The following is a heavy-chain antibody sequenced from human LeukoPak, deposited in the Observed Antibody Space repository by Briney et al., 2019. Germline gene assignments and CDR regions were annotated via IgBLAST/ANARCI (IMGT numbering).Heavy chain of an antibody. D-gene: IGHD3-16*01. CDR1: GFTFSSYS. CDR3: ARDGITFGGVHLVYFDY. J-gene: IGHJ4*02. CDR2: ISSSSSYI. V-gene: IGHV3-21*01. Sequence: PGGSLRLSCAASGFTFSSYSMNWVRQAPGKGLEWVSSISSSSSYIYYADSVKGRFTISRDNAKNSLYLQMNSLRAEDTAVYYCARDGITFGGVHLVYFDYWGQGTLVTVSS.